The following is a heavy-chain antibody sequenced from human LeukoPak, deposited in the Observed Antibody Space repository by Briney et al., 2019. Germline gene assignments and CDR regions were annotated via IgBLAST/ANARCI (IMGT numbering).Heavy chain of an antibody. CDR1: GFTFSTYW. D-gene: IGHD1-14*01. CDR2: IKEDGSEK. V-gene: IGHV3-7*01. CDR3: ARDSFETDIDY. Sequence: TGGSLRLSCAVSGFTFSTYWMSWVRQAPGKGLEWVGNIKEDGSEKYYVDSMKGRFTISRDNAKNSSYLQMNSLRVEDTAVYYCARDSFETDIDYWGQGTLVTVSS. J-gene: IGHJ4*02.